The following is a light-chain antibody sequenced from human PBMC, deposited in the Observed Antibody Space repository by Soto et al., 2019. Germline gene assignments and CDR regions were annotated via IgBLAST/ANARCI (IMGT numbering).Light chain of an antibody. CDR1: QSVSSS. Sequence: ELVMTQSPATLSVSPGERAALSCRASQSVSSSLAWYQQKPGQAPRLLIYGASTRATGIPARFSGSGSGTEFTLTIGSLQSEDVAVYYCQQYNNWPLTFGGGTKVEIK. J-gene: IGKJ4*01. CDR2: GAS. CDR3: QQYNNWPLT. V-gene: IGKV3-15*01.